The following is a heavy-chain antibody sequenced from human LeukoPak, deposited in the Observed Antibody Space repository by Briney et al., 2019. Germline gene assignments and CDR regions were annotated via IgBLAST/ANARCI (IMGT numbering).Heavy chain of an antibody. CDR2: INHSGST. CDR3: ARDGKRVVPAARRFDP. D-gene: IGHD2-2*01. Sequence: SETLSLTCAVYGGSFSGYYWSWIRQPPGKGLEWMGEINHSGSTNYNPSLKSRVTISVDTSKNQFSLNLSSVTAADTAVYYCARDGKRVVPAARRFDPWGQGTLVTVSS. CDR1: GGSFSGYY. J-gene: IGHJ5*02. V-gene: IGHV4-34*01.